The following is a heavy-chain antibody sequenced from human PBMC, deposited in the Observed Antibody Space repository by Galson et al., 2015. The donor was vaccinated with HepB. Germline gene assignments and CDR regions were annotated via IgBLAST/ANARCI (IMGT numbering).Heavy chain of an antibody. CDR1: GFTFSSYG. CDR2: ISYDGNNK. J-gene: IGHJ4*02. Sequence: SLRLSCAASGFTFSSYGMHWVRQAPGKGLEWVAVISYDGNNKYHADSVKGRFTISRDNSKNTLYLQMDSLRAEDTAVYYCARDLGRYYDFWSGPILGGAFDYWGQGTLVTVSS. D-gene: IGHD3-3*01. CDR3: ARDLGRYYDFWSGPILGGAFDY. V-gene: IGHV3-33*08.